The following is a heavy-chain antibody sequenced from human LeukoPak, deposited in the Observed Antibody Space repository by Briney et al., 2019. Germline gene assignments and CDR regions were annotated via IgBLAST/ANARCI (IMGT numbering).Heavy chain of an antibody. J-gene: IGHJ6*02. CDR1: GFTFSSYE. D-gene: IGHD5-24*01. Sequence: GGSLRLSCAASGFTFSSYEMTWVRQAPGKGLEWVSNISSSDTTIHYADSVKGRFTISRDNARNSLYLQMNSLRAEDAAVYYCARSRRDNYYYYYGMDVWGQGTTVTVSS. CDR2: ISSSDTTI. CDR3: ARSRRDNYYYYYGMDV. V-gene: IGHV3-48*03.